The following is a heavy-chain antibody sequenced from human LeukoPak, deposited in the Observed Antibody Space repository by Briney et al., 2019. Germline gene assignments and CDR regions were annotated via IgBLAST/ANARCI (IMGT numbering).Heavy chain of an antibody. CDR3: ARGIQADAFDL. CDR1: GFTFSSFW. Sequence: PGGSLRLSCAASGFTFSSFWMHWVRQAPGKGLVWVSHVTSDGSDTTYADFVKGRFTISRDNAKNTVYLQMNSLRAEDTAVYYCARGIQADAFDLWGLGTMVTVSS. V-gene: IGHV3-74*01. D-gene: IGHD5-18*01. J-gene: IGHJ3*01. CDR2: VTSDGSDT.